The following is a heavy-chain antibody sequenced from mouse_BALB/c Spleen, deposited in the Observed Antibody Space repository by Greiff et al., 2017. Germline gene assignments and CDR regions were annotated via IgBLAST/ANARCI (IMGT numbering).Heavy chain of an antibody. CDR1: GYTFTSYT. V-gene: IGHV1-4*01. CDR2: INPSSGYT. D-gene: IGHD3-3*01. J-gene: IGHJ2*01. CDR3: ARSGAGKYFDY. Sequence: QVQLKQSGAELARPGASVKMSCKASGYTFTSYTMHWVKQRPGQGLEWIGYINPSSGYTNYNQKFKDKATLTADKSSSTAYMQLSSLTSEDSAVYYCARSGAGKYFDYWGQGTTLTVSS.